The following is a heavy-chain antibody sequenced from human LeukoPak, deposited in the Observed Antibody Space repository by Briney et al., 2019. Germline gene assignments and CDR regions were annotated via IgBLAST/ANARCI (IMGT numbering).Heavy chain of an antibody. Sequence: GASVTVSCKASGYTFTGYYMHWVRQAPGQGLEWMGWINPNSGGTNYAQKFQGWVTMTRDTSISTAYMELSRLRSDDTAVCYCARAMVRGANYYYYGMDVWGQGTTVTVSS. J-gene: IGHJ6*02. CDR2: INPNSGGT. V-gene: IGHV1-2*04. D-gene: IGHD3-10*01. CDR3: ARAMVRGANYYYYGMDV. CDR1: GYTFTGYY.